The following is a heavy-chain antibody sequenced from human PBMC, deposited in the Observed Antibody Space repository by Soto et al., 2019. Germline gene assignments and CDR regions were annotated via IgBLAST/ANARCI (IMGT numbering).Heavy chain of an antibody. CDR3: ARDSPPYDHYGMDV. CDR1: GFTFSSYS. V-gene: IGHV3-21*01. CDR2: ISSSSSYI. Sequence: PLGSLRLSCAASGFTFSSYSMNWVRQAPGKGLEWVSSISSSSSYIYYADSVKGRFTISRDNAKNSLYLQMNSLRAEDTAVYYCARDSPPYDHYGMDVWGQGTTVTVSS. J-gene: IGHJ6*02.